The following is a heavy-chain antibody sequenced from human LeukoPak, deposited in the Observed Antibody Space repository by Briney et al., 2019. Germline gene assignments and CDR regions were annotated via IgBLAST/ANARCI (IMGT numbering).Heavy chain of an antibody. Sequence: SETLSLTCAVSGASISSGPYYWTWIRQPAGKGLEWIGRIYTSGTTTNYNPSLKSRVTISLDTSTNQFSLKLTSVTAADTAVYFCVRDEVGEGSLTGWGQGTLVTVSS. CDR1: GASISSGPYY. CDR3: VRDEVGEGSLTG. J-gene: IGHJ4*02. V-gene: IGHV4-61*02. D-gene: IGHD3-16*01. CDR2: IYTSGTTT.